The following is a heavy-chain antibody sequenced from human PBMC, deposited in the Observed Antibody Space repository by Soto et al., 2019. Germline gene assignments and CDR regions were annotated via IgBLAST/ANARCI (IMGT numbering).Heavy chain of an antibody. V-gene: IGHV4-39*01. CDR3: ARHLIAAAGNNWFDP. Sequence: PSETLSLTCTVSGGSIVSSSYYFFCIRQPPGKGLGWIGSIYYSGSTYYNPSLKSRVTISVDTSKNQFSLKLSSVTAADTAVYYCARHLIAAAGNNWFDPWGQGTLVTVSS. CDR2: IYYSGST. D-gene: IGHD6-13*01. J-gene: IGHJ5*02. CDR1: GGSIVSSSYY.